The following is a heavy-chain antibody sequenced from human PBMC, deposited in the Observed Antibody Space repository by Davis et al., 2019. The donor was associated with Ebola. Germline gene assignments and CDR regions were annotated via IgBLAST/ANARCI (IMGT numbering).Heavy chain of an antibody. CDR2: IKEDGSEK. V-gene: IGHV3-7*03. CDR1: IFPFSNAW. CDR3: ARGSRNMDV. Sequence: PGGSLRLSCAASIFPFSNAWMTWVRQAPGKGLEWVAKIKEDGSEKLEVDSVKGRFTISRDNAKDSLYLQMNSLRAEDTAVYYCARGSRNMDVWGQGTTVTVSS. J-gene: IGHJ6*02.